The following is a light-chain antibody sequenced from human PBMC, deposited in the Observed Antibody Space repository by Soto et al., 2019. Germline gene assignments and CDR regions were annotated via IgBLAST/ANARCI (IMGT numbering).Light chain of an antibody. J-gene: IGKJ1*01. V-gene: IGKV1-5*03. Sequence: DIQMTQSPSTLSASVGDRVTITCRASESMSGRLAWYQQKPGKAPKLLIYEASSLQSGVPSRFSGSGSGTEFTLTISSLQPDDFAIYYCQHYSTYSQTFGQGTKVDIK. CDR2: EAS. CDR3: QHYSTYSQT. CDR1: ESMSGR.